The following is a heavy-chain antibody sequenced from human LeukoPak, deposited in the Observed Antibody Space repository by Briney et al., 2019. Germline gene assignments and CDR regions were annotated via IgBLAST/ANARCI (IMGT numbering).Heavy chain of an antibody. J-gene: IGHJ4*02. Sequence: ASVKVSCKASGHTFTGYYMHWVRQAPGQGLEWMGRINPNSGGTNYAQKFQGRVTMTRDTSISTAYMELSRLRSDDTAVYYCARSPVGATGYFDCWGQGTLVTVSS. V-gene: IGHV1-2*06. CDR1: GHTFTGYY. CDR2: INPNSGGT. D-gene: IGHD1-26*01. CDR3: ARSPVGATGYFDC.